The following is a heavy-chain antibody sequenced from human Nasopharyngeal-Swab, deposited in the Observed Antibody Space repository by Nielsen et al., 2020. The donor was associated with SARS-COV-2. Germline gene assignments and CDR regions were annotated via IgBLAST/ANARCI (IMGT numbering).Heavy chain of an antibody. Sequence: GGSLRLSCAASGFTFANYEMNWVRQAPGKGLEWVSYISTSGATIHYAASVRGRFTISRDNAKKSLYLQMNSLRAEDTAVYYCARASRGWSWGQGTLVTVSS. CDR1: GFTFANYE. V-gene: IGHV3-48*03. D-gene: IGHD6-19*01. CDR2: ISTSGATI. CDR3: ARASRGWS. J-gene: IGHJ5*02.